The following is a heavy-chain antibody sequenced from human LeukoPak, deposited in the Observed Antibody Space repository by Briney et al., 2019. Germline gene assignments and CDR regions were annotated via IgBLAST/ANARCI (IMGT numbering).Heavy chain of an antibody. CDR2: IYPGDSDT. J-gene: IGHJ4*02. CDR1: GYIITSYW. CDR3: ARRRYGDYFGFGY. D-gene: IGHD4-17*01. V-gene: IGHV5-51*01. Sequence: GESLKISCKGSGYIITSYWIGWVRQMPGKGLEWMGIIYPGDSDTRYSPSFQGQVTISADKSISTAYLQWSSLKASDTAMYYCARRRYGDYFGFGYWGQGTLVTVSS.